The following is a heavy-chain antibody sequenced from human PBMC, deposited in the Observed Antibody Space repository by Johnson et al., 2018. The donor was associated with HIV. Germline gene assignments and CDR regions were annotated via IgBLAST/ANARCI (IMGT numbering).Heavy chain of an antibody. D-gene: IGHD6-13*01. CDR3: VKGIDSSSWYAFDI. V-gene: IGHV3-30*09. CDR1: GFTFRSYA. J-gene: IGHJ3*02. CDR2: SEVDDGTT. Sequence: MQLVESGGGVVQPGRSLRLSCAASGFTFRSYAMHWVRQAPGKGLEWVGRIKSEVDDGTTDYAAPVKGRFAISRDNSKNTLYLQMNSLRAEDTAVYYCVKGIDSSSWYAFDIWGQGTMVTVSS.